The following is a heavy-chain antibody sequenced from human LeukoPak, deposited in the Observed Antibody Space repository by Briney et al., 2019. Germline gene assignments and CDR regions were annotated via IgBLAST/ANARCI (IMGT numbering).Heavy chain of an antibody. J-gene: IGHJ4*02. V-gene: IGHV1-18*01. CDR3: ARDYYSDYVFDF. Sequence: ASVKVSCKASGYSFTDYGISWVRQTPGQGLEWMGFISAKNGDTNYVQKFQGRVTTTTDTPTNTAYMELRSLRSDDTAVYYCARDYYSDYVFDFWGQGTLITVSS. CDR1: GYSFTDYG. CDR2: ISAKNGDT. D-gene: IGHD4-11*01.